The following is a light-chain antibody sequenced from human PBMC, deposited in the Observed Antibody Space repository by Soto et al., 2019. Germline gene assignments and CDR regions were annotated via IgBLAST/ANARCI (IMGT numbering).Light chain of an antibody. Sequence: DIVMTQSPDSLSLSLGERATINCKSSQSVSHSSHNKNYLVWFQQKPGQPPKLLIYWASTRESGVPDRFSGSGSETDFTLTISSLQAEDVAVYYCQQCFSFPPNFGGGTRVEIK. V-gene: IGKV4-1*01. CDR3: QQCFSFPPN. CDR2: WAS. J-gene: IGKJ4*01. CDR1: QSVSHSSHNKNY.